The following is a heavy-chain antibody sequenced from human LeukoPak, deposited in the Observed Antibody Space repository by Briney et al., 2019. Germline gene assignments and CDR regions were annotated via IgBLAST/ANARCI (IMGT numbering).Heavy chain of an antibody. J-gene: IGHJ2*01. Sequence: SETLSLTCTVSGGSISSYYWSWIRQPPGKGLEWIGYIYYSGSTNYNPSLKSRVTISVDTSKNQFSLKLSSVTAADTAVYYCARIYYSRSYDYWYFDLWGRGTLVTVSS. V-gene: IGHV4-59*01. CDR2: IYYSGST. CDR3: ARIYYSRSYDYWYFDL. D-gene: IGHD6-13*01. CDR1: GGSISSYY.